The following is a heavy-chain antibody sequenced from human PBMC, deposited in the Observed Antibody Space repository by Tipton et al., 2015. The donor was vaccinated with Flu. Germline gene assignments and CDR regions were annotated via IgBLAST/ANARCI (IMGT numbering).Heavy chain of an antibody. Sequence: TLSLTCSVSGYTISGGYYWGWIRQPPGKGLEWIGAVYHSGSTYYTPSLQSRVTMSVDTSKNQFSLNLTSVTAADTAVYYCARRYCTSGGACYYLDYWGQGTLVTVSS. CDR3: ARRYCTSGGACYYLDY. CDR1: GYTISGGYY. J-gene: IGHJ4*02. V-gene: IGHV4-38-2*01. CDR2: VYHSGST. D-gene: IGHD2-21*02.